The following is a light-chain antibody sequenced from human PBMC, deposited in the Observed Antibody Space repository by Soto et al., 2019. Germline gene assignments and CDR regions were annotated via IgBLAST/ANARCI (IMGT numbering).Light chain of an antibody. Sequence: ALTQPASVSGSPGQSITISCTGTSSDVGGYNYVSWYQHHPGKAPKLMIYDVSNRPSGVSNRFSGSKSDNTASLTISGLQAEDEADYYCSSYTSTSTVVFGGGTKLTVL. CDR1: SSDVGGYNY. J-gene: IGLJ2*01. CDR2: DVS. CDR3: SSYTSTSTVV. V-gene: IGLV2-14*03.